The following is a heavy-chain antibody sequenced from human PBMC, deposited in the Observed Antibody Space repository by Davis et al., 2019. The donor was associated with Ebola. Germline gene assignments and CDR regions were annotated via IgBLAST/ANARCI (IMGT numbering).Heavy chain of an antibody. CDR2: INSDGSST. Sequence: PGGSLRLSCAASGFTFSSYWMHWVRQAPGKGLVWVSRINSDGSSTSYADSVKGRFTISRDNAKNTLYLQMNSLRAEDTAVYYCASGCSSTSCPDYWGQGTLVTVSS. CDR1: GFTFSSYW. D-gene: IGHD2-2*01. V-gene: IGHV3-74*01. J-gene: IGHJ4*02. CDR3: ASGCSSTSCPDY.